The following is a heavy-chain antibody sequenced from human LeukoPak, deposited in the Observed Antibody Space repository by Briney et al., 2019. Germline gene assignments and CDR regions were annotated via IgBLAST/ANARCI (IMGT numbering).Heavy chain of an antibody. Sequence: QSGGSLRLSCAASGFTFDDYAMHWVRQPPGKGLEWVSVITGDGGSTYHADSVKGRFTISRDNSKNSLYLQMNSLRTEDTALYYCAKSRNYGSGSYLDHWGPGTLVTVSS. J-gene: IGHJ4*02. CDR2: ITGDGGST. CDR3: AKSRNYGSGSYLDH. CDR1: GFTFDDYA. D-gene: IGHD3-10*01. V-gene: IGHV3-43*02.